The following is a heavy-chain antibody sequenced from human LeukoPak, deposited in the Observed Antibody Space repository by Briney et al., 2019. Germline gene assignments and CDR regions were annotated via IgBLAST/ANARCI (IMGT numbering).Heavy chain of an antibody. D-gene: IGHD4-17*01. J-gene: IGHJ5*02. CDR2: ISSSSSYI. CDR3: AKDYAHDYGDYGWFDP. CDR1: GFTFSSYS. V-gene: IGHV3-21*04. Sequence: GGSLRLSRAASGFTFSSYSMNWVRQAPGKGLEWVSSISSSSSYIYYADSVKGRFTISRDNAKNSLYLQMNSLRAEDTAVYYCAKDYAHDYGDYGWFDPWGQGTLVTVSS.